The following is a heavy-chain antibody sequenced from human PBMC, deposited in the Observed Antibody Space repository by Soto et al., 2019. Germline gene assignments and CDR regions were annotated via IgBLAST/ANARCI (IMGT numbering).Heavy chain of an antibody. Sequence: QVQLVQSGPEVKKPGASVRVSCMTSGYAFTSYGVNWVRQAPGQGLEWMGWIAPHSGRTTYLPKFQGRVTITADASTNTAYMELGSLSSDDTAIYFCARAATGSYHTAYCGQGTVVTVSS. D-gene: IGHD3-10*01. CDR2: IAPHSGRT. V-gene: IGHV1-18*04. CDR1: GYAFTSYG. CDR3: ARAATGSYHTAY. J-gene: IGHJ4*02.